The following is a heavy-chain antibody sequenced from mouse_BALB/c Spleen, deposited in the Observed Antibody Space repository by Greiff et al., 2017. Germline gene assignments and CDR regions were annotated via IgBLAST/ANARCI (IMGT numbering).Heavy chain of an antibody. J-gene: IGHJ3*01. D-gene: IGHD4-1*02. CDR1: GYAFSSYW. CDR3: ARSSNWDGAY. Sequence: VQLVESGAELVRPGSSVKISCKASGYAFSSYWMNWVKQRPGQGLEWIGQIYPGDGDTNYNGKFKGKATLTADKSSSTAYMQLSSLTSEDSAVYFCARSSNWDGAYWGQGTLVTVSA. V-gene: IGHV1-80*01. CDR2: IYPGDGDT.